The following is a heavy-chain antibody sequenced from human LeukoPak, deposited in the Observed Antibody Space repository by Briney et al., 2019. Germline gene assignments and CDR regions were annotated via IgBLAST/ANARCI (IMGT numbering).Heavy chain of an antibody. V-gene: IGHV3-74*01. CDR3: ARVSIGWYSFDY. CDR2: INPDGTTT. Sequence: GGSLRLSCAASGFTFSDFAMHWVRQAPGKGLVWVSRINPDGTTTSYADSVKGRFTISRDNAKDTVYLQMNSLRAEDTAVYYCARVSIGWYSFDYWGQGTLVTVSS. D-gene: IGHD6-19*01. J-gene: IGHJ4*02. CDR1: GFTFSDFA.